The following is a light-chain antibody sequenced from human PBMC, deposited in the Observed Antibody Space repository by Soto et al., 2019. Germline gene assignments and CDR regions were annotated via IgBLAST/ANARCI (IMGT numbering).Light chain of an antibody. CDR1: QSVSSN. J-gene: IGKJ1*01. V-gene: IGKV3-15*01. CDR2: GAS. CDR3: QQYNNWPPVT. Sequence: EILMTQSPATLSVSPGERATLSCRASQSVSSNLAWYQQKPRQAPRLLIYGASTRATGIPARFSGSGSGTEFTLTISSLQSEDFAVYYCQQYNNWPPVTFGQGTKVDIK.